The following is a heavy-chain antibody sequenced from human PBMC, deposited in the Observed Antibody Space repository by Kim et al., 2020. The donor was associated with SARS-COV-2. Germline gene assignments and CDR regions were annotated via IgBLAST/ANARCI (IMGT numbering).Heavy chain of an antibody. CDR3: SLPDYYDSSGYFSGFDD. CDR1: GGTFSSYA. D-gene: IGHD3-22*01. J-gene: IGHJ4*02. CDR2: IIPIFGTA. V-gene: IGHV1-69*13. Sequence: SVKVSCKASGGTFSSYAISWVRQAPGQGLEWMGGIIPIFGTANYAQKFQGRVTITADESTSTAYMELSSLRSEDTAVYYCSLPDYYDSSGYFSGFDDWGQGTLVTVSS.